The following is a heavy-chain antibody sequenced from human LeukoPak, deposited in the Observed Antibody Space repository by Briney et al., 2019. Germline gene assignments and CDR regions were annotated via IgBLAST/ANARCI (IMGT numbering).Heavy chain of an antibody. Sequence: ASVKVSCKASGYTFTSYYMHWVRQAPGQGLEWMGIINPSGGSTSYAQKFQGRVTMTRDMSTSTVYMELSSLRSEDTAVYYCARDGDYGDYESPLDYWGQGTLVTVSS. CDR2: INPSGGST. D-gene: IGHD4-17*01. CDR3: ARDGDYGDYESPLDY. V-gene: IGHV1-46*01. J-gene: IGHJ4*02. CDR1: GYTFTSYY.